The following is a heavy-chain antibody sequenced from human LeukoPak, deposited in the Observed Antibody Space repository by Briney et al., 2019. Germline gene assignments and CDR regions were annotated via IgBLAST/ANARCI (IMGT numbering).Heavy chain of an antibody. CDR1: GGTFSSYA. CDR2: IIPIFGIA. J-gene: IGHJ4*02. V-gene: IGHV1-69*04. CDR3: ARDRPGSSSWYYFDY. D-gene: IGHD6-13*01. Sequence: SVKVSCKASGGTFSSYAISWVRQAPGQGLEWMGRIIPIFGIANYAQKFQGRVTITADKSTSTAYMELSSLSSEDTAVYYCARDRPGSSSWYYFDYWGQGTLVTVSS.